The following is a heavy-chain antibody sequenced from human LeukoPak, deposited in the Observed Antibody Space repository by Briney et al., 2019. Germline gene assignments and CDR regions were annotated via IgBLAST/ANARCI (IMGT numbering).Heavy chain of an antibody. J-gene: IGHJ4*02. V-gene: IGHV4-59*01. Sequence: SETLSLTCTVSGGSISSYYWSWIRQPPGKGLEWIGYIYYSGSTNYNPSLKSRVTISVDTSKNQFSLRLTSVTAADTAIYHCARLNALVLRPSFDYWGQGTLVTVSS. CDR2: IYYSGST. CDR1: GGSISSYY. D-gene: IGHD1-1*01. CDR3: ARLNALVLRPSFDY.